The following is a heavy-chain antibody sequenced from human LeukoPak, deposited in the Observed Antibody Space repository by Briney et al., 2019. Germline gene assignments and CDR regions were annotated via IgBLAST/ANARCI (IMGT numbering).Heavy chain of an antibody. D-gene: IGHD2-15*01. Sequence: SGGSLRLSCAASGFTLSRYNMNWVRQAPGKGLEWVSSISRTGNYIYYADSVKGRFTISRDNAQNSLFLQMNSLRVEDTAVHYCARVLETDCSGGSCYSGLDYWGQGTLVTVSS. CDR1: GFTLSRYN. CDR3: ARVLETDCSGGSCYSGLDY. V-gene: IGHV3-21*01. J-gene: IGHJ4*02. CDR2: ISRTGNYI.